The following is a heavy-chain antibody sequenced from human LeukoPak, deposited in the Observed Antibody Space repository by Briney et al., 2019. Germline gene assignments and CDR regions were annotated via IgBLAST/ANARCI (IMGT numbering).Heavy chain of an antibody. J-gene: IGHJ4*02. D-gene: IGHD6-13*01. V-gene: IGHV4-59*01. CDR2: IYYSGST. CDR1: GGSISSYY. Sequence: SETLSLTCTVSGGSISSYYWSWIRQPPGKGLEWIGYIYYSGSTNYNPSLKSRVTISVDTSKNQFSLKLSSVTAADTAVYYCARGLSDSWSYYFDYWGQGTLVTVS. CDR3: ARGLSDSWSYYFDY.